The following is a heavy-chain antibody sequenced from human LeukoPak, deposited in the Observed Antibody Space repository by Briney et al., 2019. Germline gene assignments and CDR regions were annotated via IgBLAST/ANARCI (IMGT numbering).Heavy chain of an antibody. J-gene: IGHJ4*02. Sequence: GGSLRLSCAASGFTFSSYGMHWVRQAPGKGLEWVAFIRYDGSNKYYADSVKGRFTISRDNSKNTLYLQMNSLRAEDTAVYYCARTPYGLDYFDYWGQGTLVTVSS. CDR2: IRYDGSNK. CDR1: GFTFSSYG. D-gene: IGHD1-1*01. V-gene: IGHV3-30*02. CDR3: ARTPYGLDYFDY.